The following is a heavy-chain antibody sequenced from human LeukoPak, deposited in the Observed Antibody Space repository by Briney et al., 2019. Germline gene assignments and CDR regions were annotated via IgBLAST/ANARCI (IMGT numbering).Heavy chain of an antibody. Sequence: PSETLPLTCTVSGGSISSYYWSWIRQPAGKGLEWIGRIYTSGSTNSNPSLKSRVTMSVDTSKNQFSLKLSSVTAADTAVYYCARGDYGSGSYSYFDYWGQGTLVTVSS. D-gene: IGHD3-10*01. CDR3: ARGDYGSGSYSYFDY. CDR1: GGSISSYY. CDR2: IYTSGST. V-gene: IGHV4-4*07. J-gene: IGHJ4*02.